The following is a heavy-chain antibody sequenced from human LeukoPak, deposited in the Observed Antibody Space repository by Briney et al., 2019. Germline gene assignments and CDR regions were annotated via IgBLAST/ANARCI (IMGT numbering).Heavy chain of an antibody. CDR2: ISAYNGNT. Sequence: ASVKVSYKASGYTFTSYGIIWVRQAPGQGLEWMGWISAYNGNTNNAQKLQGRVTMTTDTSTSTAYMELRSLRSDDTAVYYCARGGYCSSTSCYESPAEYFQHWGQGTLVTVSS. V-gene: IGHV1-18*01. J-gene: IGHJ1*01. CDR3: ARGGYCSSTSCYESPAEYFQH. CDR1: GYTFTSYG. D-gene: IGHD2-2*01.